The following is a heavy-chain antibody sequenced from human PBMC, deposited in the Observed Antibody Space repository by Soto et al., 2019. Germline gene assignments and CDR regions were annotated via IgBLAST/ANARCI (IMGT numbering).Heavy chain of an antibody. CDR3: ARSYYDFWSTSYYYYGMDV. CDR1: GFTFSSYA. CDR2: MSYDGSNK. V-gene: IGHV3-30-3*01. J-gene: IGHJ6*02. Sequence: GGSLRLSCAASGFTFSSYAMHWVRQAPGKGLEWVAVMSYDGSNKYYADSVKGRFTISRDNSKNTLYLQMNSLRAEDTAVYYCARSYYDFWSTSYYYYGMDVWGQGTTVTVSS. D-gene: IGHD3-3*01.